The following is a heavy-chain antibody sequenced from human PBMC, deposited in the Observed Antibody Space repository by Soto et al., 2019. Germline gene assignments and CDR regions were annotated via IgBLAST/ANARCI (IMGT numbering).Heavy chain of an antibody. D-gene: IGHD2-2*01. CDR3: AEADRNNVVVPAAIDY. CDR1: GFTFSSYG. J-gene: IGHJ4*02. V-gene: IGHV3-30*18. Sequence: QVQLVESGGGVVQPGRSLRLSCAASGFTFSSYGMHWVRQAPGKGLEWVAVISYDGSNKYYADSVKGRFTISRNNSKNTFYLQMNSPRSEDTAVYYFAEADRNNVVVPAAIDYWGQGTLVTVSS. CDR2: ISYDGSNK.